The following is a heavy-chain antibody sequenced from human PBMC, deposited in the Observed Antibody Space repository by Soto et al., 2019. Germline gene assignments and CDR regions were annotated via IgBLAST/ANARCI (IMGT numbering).Heavy chain of an antibody. D-gene: IGHD4-17*01. CDR3: ARSQGPPGPHYSYAMDV. CDR1: GYTFTSYA. CDR2: INAGNGNT. V-gene: IGHV1-3*01. Sequence: VASVKVSCKASGYTFTSYAMHWVRQAPGQRLEWMGWINAGNGNTKYYRTSLKTRLTISKGTSKNQVVLTMSNMDPVDTATYYCARSQGPPGPHYSYAMDVWGQGTTVTVSS. J-gene: IGHJ6*02.